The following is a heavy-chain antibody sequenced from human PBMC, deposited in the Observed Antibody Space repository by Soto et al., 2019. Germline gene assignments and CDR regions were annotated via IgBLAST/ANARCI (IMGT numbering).Heavy chain of an antibody. Sequence: QPGGSLRLSCAASGFTFDNYATHWVRQAPGKGLEWVSGISWNSNTIAYADSVKGRFTISRDNAKNSLYLQMNSLRAEDTAFYYCAKDTGPNWGQGTLVTVSS. CDR2: ISWNSNTI. J-gene: IGHJ4*02. V-gene: IGHV3-9*01. CDR3: AKDTGPN. CDR1: GFTFDNYA.